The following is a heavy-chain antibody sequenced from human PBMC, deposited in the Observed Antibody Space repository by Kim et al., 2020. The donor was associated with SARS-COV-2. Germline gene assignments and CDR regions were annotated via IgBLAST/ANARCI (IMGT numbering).Heavy chain of an antibody. D-gene: IGHD5-18*01. CDR3: MGGYSYGDY. CDR1: GFKFSTYG. V-gene: IGHV3-30*03. CDR2: ISHDGTKT. Sequence: GGSLRLSCEASGFKFSTYGMHWVRQAPGKGLEWVALISHDGTKTYYADSVKGRFTISRDNSKNTLYLQMNSLRSEDTAMYYSMGGYSYGDYWGQGTLVTVSS. J-gene: IGHJ4*02.